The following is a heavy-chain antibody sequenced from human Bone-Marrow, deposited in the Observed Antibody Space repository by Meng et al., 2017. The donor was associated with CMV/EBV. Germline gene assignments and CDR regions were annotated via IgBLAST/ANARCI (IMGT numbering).Heavy chain of an antibody. CDR2: IVYDGSNK. Sequence: GESLKISCAGSGFTFSRYAMHWVRQAPGKGLEWVAVIVYDGSNKYYADSVKGRFTISRDNSKNALYLQMNSLRAEDTAVYYCARDGISRGMGIQYYYYYYGMDVWGQGTTVTVS. J-gene: IGHJ6*02. CDR3: ARDGISRGMGIQYYYYYYGMDV. CDR1: GFTFSRYA. V-gene: IGHV3-30*04. D-gene: IGHD3-16*01.